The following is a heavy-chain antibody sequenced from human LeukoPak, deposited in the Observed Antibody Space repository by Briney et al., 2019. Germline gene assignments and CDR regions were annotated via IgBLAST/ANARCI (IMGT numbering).Heavy chain of an antibody. CDR2: IYSGGST. J-gene: IGHJ4*02. V-gene: IGHV3-66*01. D-gene: IGHD6-6*01. Sequence: GGSLRLSCAASGFTVSSNYMSWVRQAPGKGLEWVSVIYSGGSTYYADSVKGRFTISRDNSKNTLYLQMNSLRAEDTAVYYCARPFIAARSPFDYWGQGTLVTVSS. CDR1: GFTVSSNY. CDR3: ARPFIAARSPFDY.